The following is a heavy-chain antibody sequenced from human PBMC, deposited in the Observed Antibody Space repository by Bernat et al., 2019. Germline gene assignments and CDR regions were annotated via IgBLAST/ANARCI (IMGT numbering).Heavy chain of an antibody. CDR3: ARHIGELLSKKTTSRWHYFDY. CDR2: IYYSGST. CDR1: GGSISSSSYY. Sequence: QVQLQESGPGLVKPSETLSLTCTVSGGSISSSSYYWGWIRQPPGKGLEWIGSIYYSGSTYYNPSLKSRVTISVDTSKNQFSLKLSSVTAADTAVYYCARHIGELLSKKTTSRWHYFDYWGQGTLVTVSS. J-gene: IGHJ4*02. D-gene: IGHD1-26*01. V-gene: IGHV4-39*01.